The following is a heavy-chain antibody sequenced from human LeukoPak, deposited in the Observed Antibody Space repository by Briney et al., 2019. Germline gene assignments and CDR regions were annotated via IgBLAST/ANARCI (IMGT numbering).Heavy chain of an antibody. CDR2: IYYCGST. CDR3: ARCTCYYGMDV. D-gene: IGHD2-8*01. Sequence: SETLSLTCTVSGGSISSYYWSWSRQPAGKGLEWIGYIYYCGSTNYNPSLKSRVTISVDTSKNQFSLKLSSVTAADTAVYYCARCTCYYGMDVWAKGPRSPSP. V-gene: IGHV4-59*12. CDR1: GGSISSYY. J-gene: IGHJ6*02.